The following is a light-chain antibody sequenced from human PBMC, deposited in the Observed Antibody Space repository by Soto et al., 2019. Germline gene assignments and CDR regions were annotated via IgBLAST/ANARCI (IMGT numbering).Light chain of an antibody. J-gene: IGKJ3*01. CDR3: QQYNTFSFT. Sequence: DNQMTQSPSALSASVGDKVTITCRASQSIPNSLAWYQQKPGKAPKLLIYDASSLQSGVPSRFTGSGSGTEFTLTISSLQPDDFAAYYCQQYNTFSFTFGPGTNVDI. CDR1: QSIPNS. CDR2: DAS. V-gene: IGKV1-5*01.